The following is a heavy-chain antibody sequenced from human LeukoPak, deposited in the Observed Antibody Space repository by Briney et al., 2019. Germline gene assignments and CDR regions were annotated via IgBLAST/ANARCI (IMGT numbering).Heavy chain of an antibody. CDR2: INHSGST. V-gene: IGHV4-34*01. J-gene: IGHJ3*02. CDR1: RFTFSSYA. Sequence: GSLRLSCAASRFTFSSYAMSWVRQPPGKGLEWIGEINHSGSTNYNPSPKSRVTISVDTSKNQFSLKLSSVTAADTAVYYCARGPRGYDFRGLDAFDIWGQGKMVTVSS. CDR3: ARGPRGYDFRGLDAFDI. D-gene: IGHD5-12*01.